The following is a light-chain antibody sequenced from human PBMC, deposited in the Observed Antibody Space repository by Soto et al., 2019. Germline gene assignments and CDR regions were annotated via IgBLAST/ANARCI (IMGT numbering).Light chain of an antibody. V-gene: IGKV3-20*01. Sequence: EIVLTQSPGTLSLSPGERATLSGRASQTINSNYLAWHQLKPGQAPRLLIYGAFSRPSGIPDRFSGSGSGTDFTLTISRLEPEDFAVYYCQEYSSSPYTFGQGTKLEIK. J-gene: IGKJ2*01. CDR1: QTINSNY. CDR2: GAF. CDR3: QEYSSSPYT.